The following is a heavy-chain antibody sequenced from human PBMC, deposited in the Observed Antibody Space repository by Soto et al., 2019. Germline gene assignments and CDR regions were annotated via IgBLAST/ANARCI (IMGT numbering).Heavy chain of an antibody. CDR3: ARWDYGYYASFDY. CDR1: GYTFTSHD. Sequence: QVQLVQSGAEVKKSGASVKVSCKASGYTFTSHDINWVRQATGQGLEWMGWMNPNSGNTGYAQKFQGRVTMTRNTSISTAYMELSSLRSEDTGVYYCARWDYGYYASFDYWGQGALGTVSS. V-gene: IGHV1-8*01. CDR2: MNPNSGNT. D-gene: IGHD4-17*01. J-gene: IGHJ4*02.